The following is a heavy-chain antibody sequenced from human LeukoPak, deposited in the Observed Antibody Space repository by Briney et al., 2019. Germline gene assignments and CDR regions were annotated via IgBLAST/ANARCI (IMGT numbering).Heavy chain of an antibody. V-gene: IGHV3-7*03. J-gene: IGHJ6*03. Sequence: PGGSLRLSCAASGFTFSSYWMSWVRQAPGKGLEWVANIKQDGSEKYYVDSVKGRFTISRDNSKNTLYLQMNSLRAEDTAVYYCAKDRDLYYYYYMDVWGKGTTVTISS. CDR2: IKQDGSEK. CDR1: GFTFSSYW. D-gene: IGHD3-10*01. CDR3: AKDRDLYYYYYMDV.